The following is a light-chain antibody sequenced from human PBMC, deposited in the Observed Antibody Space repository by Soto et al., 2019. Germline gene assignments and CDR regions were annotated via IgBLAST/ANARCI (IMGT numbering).Light chain of an antibody. V-gene: IGKV1-5*01. CDR1: QSISSW. CDR3: QQYNSYPFT. Sequence: DIQMTQSPSTLSAFVGDRVTITCRASQSISSWLAWYQQKPGKAPKLLIYDASSLESGVPSRFSGSGSGTEFTLTISSLQPDDFATYYCQQYNSYPFTFGGGTKVEIK. J-gene: IGKJ4*01. CDR2: DAS.